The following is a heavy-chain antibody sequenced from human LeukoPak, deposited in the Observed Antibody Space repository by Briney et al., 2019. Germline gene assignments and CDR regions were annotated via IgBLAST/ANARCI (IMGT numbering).Heavy chain of an antibody. V-gene: IGHV3-9*01. CDR3: AKDKVSKQWLALFDY. D-gene: IGHD6-19*01. Sequence: GGSLRLSCAASGFTFDDYAMHWVRQVPGKGLEWVSGISWNSGSIGYADSVKGRFTISRDNAKNSLYLQMNSLRAGDTALYYCAKDKVSKQWLALFDYWGQGTLVTVSS. J-gene: IGHJ4*02. CDR1: GFTFDDYA. CDR2: ISWNSGSI.